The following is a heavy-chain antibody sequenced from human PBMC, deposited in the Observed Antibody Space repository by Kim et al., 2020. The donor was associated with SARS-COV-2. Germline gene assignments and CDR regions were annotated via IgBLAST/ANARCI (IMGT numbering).Heavy chain of an antibody. D-gene: IGHD3-22*01. J-gene: IGHJ4*02. CDR3: ARSLSGYYGLDY. CDR2: K. Sequence: KYYADSVKGRFTISSDKSKNTLYLQMNSLRAENTAVYYCARSLSGYYGLDYWGQGTLVTVSS. V-gene: IGHV3-33*01.